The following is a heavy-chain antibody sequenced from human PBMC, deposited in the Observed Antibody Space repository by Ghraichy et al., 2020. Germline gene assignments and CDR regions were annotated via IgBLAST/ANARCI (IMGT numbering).Heavy chain of an antibody. J-gene: IGHJ4*02. D-gene: IGHD2-2*03. CDR3: ARSLSGLDSGDY. CDR1: GGSISNEH. Sequence: SETLSLTCTVSGGSISNEHWNWVRQPPGQGLEWISYLFNDGSTSNNPSLKNRVTISLDRSQNQLSLRLTSVTAADTAVYFCARSLSGLDSGDYWGQGTLVTVSS. V-gene: IGHV4-59*01. CDR2: LFNDGST.